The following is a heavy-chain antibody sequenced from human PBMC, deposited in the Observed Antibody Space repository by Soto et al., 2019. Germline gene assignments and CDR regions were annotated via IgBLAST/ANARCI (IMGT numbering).Heavy chain of an antibody. CDR2: INHSGST. CDR1: GASFSGYY. CDR3: ARGPIVGARGGFGFDS. D-gene: IGHD1-26*01. V-gene: IGHV4-34*01. Sequence: QVQLQQWGAGLLKPSEPLSLTCAVYGASFSGYYWSWIRQSPGKGLEWIGEINHSGSTNYNPSLNSRVTISVDTPKNQFSLKLGSVTAADTAVYYCARGPIVGARGGFGFDSWGQGTLVTVSS. J-gene: IGHJ5*01.